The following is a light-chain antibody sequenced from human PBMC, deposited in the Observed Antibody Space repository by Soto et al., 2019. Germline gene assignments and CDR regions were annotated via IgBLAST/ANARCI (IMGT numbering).Light chain of an antibody. CDR2: GAS. CDR1: QSVNSN. Sequence: EIVMTQSPATLSVSPGEGATLSCRASQSVNSNLAWYQQKPGQAPRLLIYGASTRAAGIPARFSGSGSGTEFTLTISSLQSEYFADYYCQHYHTWPLTFGGGTKVEIK. V-gene: IGKV3-15*01. CDR3: QHYHTWPLT. J-gene: IGKJ4*01.